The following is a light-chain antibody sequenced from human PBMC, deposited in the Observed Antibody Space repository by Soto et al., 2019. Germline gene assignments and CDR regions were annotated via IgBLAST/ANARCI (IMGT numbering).Light chain of an antibody. CDR3: YSYTSSSTYV. CDR2: EVS. V-gene: IGLV2-14*01. J-gene: IGLJ1*01. CDR1: GSDIGSYNF. Sequence: QSVLTQPASVSGSPGQSITISCTGTGSDIGSYNFVSWYQHHPGKAPKLMIYEVSNRPSGVSDRFSGSKSDNTASLSISGLQAEDEGDYYCYSYTSSSTYVFGTGTKVTV.